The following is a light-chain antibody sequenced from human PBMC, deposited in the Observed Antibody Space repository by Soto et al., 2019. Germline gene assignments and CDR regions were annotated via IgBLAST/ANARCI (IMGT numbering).Light chain of an antibody. V-gene: IGKV3-15*01. J-gene: IGKJ4*01. Sequence: EIVLTQSPATLSLSPVERATLSCRASQSVTTNLAWYQHKPGQAPRLLISGASTGATGIPARFSGSGSGTEFTLTINSLQSEDFAVYYCQQYDNWPVTCGGGTKVDIK. CDR3: QQYDNWPVT. CDR1: QSVTTN. CDR2: GAS.